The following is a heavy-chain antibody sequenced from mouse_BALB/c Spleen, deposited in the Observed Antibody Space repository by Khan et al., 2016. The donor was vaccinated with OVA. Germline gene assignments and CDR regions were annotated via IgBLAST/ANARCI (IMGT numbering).Heavy chain of an antibody. Sequence: VQLQQSGPELVKPGASVKMSCKASGYTFTSYVMHWVRQKPGQGLEWIGYIYPYNDDTKYNAKFKGKATLTSDKSSSTAFMELSSLTSEDSAVYYCTRQPRLQWFPYWGQGTLVTVSA. J-gene: IGHJ3*01. V-gene: IGHV1S136*01. CDR1: GYTFTSYV. D-gene: IGHD1-2*01. CDR2: IYPYNDDT. CDR3: TRQPRLQWFPY.